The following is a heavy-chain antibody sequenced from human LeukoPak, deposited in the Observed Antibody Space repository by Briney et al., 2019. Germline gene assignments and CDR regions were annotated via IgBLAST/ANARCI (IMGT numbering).Heavy chain of an antibody. CDR3: ARGRDYDILTGQGFDY. J-gene: IGHJ4*02. CDR1: GGTFSSYA. Sequence: SVKVSCKVSGGTFSSYAISWVRQAPGQGLEWMGGILPIFGTANYAQKFQGRVTITADESTSTAYMELSSLRSEDTAVYYCARGRDYDILTGQGFDYWGQGTLVTVSS. CDR2: ILPIFGTA. D-gene: IGHD3-9*01. V-gene: IGHV1-69*13.